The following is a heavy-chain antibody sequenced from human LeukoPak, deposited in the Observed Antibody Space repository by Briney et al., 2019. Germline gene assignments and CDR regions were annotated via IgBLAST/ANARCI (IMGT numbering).Heavy chain of an antibody. CDR3: ANIGIAVANFDY. Sequence: GGSLRLSCAASGFTFSIYGMHWVRQAPGKGLEWVAFIRYDGSNKYYADSVKGRFTISRDNSKNTLYLQMNSLRAEDTAVYYCANIGIAVANFDYWGQGTLVTVSS. CDR2: IRYDGSNK. J-gene: IGHJ4*02. V-gene: IGHV3-30*02. CDR1: GFTFSIYG. D-gene: IGHD6-19*01.